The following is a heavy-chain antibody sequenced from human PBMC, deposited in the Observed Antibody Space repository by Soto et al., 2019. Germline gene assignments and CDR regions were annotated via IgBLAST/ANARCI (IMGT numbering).Heavy chain of an antibody. CDR3: ARRAVTTYHFFDY. CDR1: GFTFSSFD. Sequence: LRLSCATSGFTFSSFDMDRVRQAPGKGLEWVSSIHRASTYIYYADSVRGRFTISRDNAKSSLYLQMNSLTVEDTAVYYCARRAVTTYHFFDYWGQGALVTVSS. D-gene: IGHD4-17*01. V-gene: IGHV3-21*06. J-gene: IGHJ4*02. CDR2: IHRASTYI.